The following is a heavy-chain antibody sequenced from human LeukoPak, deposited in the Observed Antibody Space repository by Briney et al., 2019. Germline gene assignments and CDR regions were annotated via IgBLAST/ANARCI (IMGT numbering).Heavy chain of an antibody. CDR3: ARRPAYYYGSGSYNWFDP. Sequence: SETLSLTCAVYGGSLSGYYWSWIRQPPGKGLEWIGEINHSGSTNYNPSLKSRVTISVDTSKNQFSLKLSSVTAADTAVYYCARRPAYYYGSGSYNWFDPWGQGTLVTVSS. V-gene: IGHV4-34*01. J-gene: IGHJ5*02. D-gene: IGHD3-10*01. CDR1: GGSLSGYY. CDR2: INHSGST.